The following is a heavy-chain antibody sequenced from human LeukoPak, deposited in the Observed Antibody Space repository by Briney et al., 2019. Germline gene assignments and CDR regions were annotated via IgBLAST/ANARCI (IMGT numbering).Heavy chain of an antibody. CDR3: ARDAHYYDSSGSISSAFDI. V-gene: IGHV4-59*01. CDR2: IYYSGST. J-gene: IGHJ3*02. D-gene: IGHD3-22*01. Sequence: SETLSLTCTVSGGSISSYYWSWIRQPPGKGLEWIGYIYYSGSTNYNPSLKSRVTISVDTSKNQFSLKLSSVTAADTAVYYCARDAHYYDSSGSISSAFDIWGQGTMVTVSS. CDR1: GGSISSYY.